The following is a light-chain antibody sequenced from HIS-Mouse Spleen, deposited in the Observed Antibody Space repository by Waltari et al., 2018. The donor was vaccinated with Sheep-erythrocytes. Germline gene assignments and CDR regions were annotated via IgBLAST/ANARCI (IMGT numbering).Light chain of an antibody. CDR1: SSDVGGYNY. J-gene: IGLJ3*02. Sequence: QSALTQPRSVSGSPGQSVTISCTGTSSDVGGYNYVSWYQQHPGKAPKLMIYDGSKRPSGVPGRFSGSKTGHTASLTISGLQAEDEADYYCCSYAGSYTFWVFGGGTKLTVL. CDR3: CSYAGSYTFWV. CDR2: DGS. V-gene: IGLV2-11*01.